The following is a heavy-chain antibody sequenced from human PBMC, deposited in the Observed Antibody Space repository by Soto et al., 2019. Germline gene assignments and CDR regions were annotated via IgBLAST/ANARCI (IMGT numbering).Heavy chain of an antibody. CDR3: ARADYYGAGSYFGD. D-gene: IGHD3-10*01. CDR2: IVPIFGTA. CDR1: GGTFSTYA. J-gene: IGHJ1*01. Sequence: QVQLVQSGTEVKTPGSSVKVSCKASGGTFSTYAFNWVQQAPGQGLEWMGGIVPIFGTARYAQKFQGRVTITADGSTSTAYMELSSLRSEDTAVYYCARADYYGAGSYFGDWGQGTLVTVSS. V-gene: IGHV1-69*12.